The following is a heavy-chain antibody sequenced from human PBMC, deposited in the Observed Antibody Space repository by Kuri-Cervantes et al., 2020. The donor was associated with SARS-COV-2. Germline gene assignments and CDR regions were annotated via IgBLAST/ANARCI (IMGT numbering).Heavy chain of an antibody. CDR3: ARAIRDYYDSSAYFDY. D-gene: IGHD3-22*01. CDR2: IYPGDSDT. CDR1: GYTFTSYW. Sequence: GGSLRLSCEASGYTFTSYWIGWVRQMPGKGLEWMGIIYPGDSDTRYSPSFQGQVTISADKSISTAYLQWSSLKASDTAMYYCARAIRDYYDSSAYFDYWGQGTLVTVSS. J-gene: IGHJ4*02. V-gene: IGHV5-51*01.